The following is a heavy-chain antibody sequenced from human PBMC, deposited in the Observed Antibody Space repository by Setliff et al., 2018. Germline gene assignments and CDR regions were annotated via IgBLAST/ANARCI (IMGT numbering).Heavy chain of an antibody. CDR1: GGSISDNNW. J-gene: IGHJ4*02. Sequence: SETLSLTCAVSGGSISDNNWWSWVRQPPGKGLEWIGEIYHSGSANYNPSLKSRVTTSVDKSKNQFSLKLSSVTAADTAVYYCARRATYYNFWSGYYDYWGQGTLVTVSS. D-gene: IGHD3-3*01. CDR3: ARRATYYNFWSGYYDY. CDR2: IYHSGSA. V-gene: IGHV4-4*02.